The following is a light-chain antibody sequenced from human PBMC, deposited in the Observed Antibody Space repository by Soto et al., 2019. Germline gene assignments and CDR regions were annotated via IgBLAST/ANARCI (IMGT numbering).Light chain of an antibody. CDR1: RDISRY. V-gene: IGKV1-33*01. CDR2: GAS. Sequence: DIQMTQSPSSMSASVGDRVTITCRASRDISRYLNWYQQKGGEAPRLLISGASNLEAGVPSRFRGSGSGADFIFTITNLQPEDVGTYSCQQYDNIILSFGGGTKVEI. J-gene: IGKJ4*01. CDR3: QQYDNIILS.